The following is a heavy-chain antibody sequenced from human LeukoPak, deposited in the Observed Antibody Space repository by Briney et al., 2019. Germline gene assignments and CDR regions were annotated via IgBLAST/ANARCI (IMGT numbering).Heavy chain of an antibody. J-gene: IGHJ3*02. CDR2: IKQDVGDE. V-gene: IGHV3-7*01. CDR3: AREGDGFDM. CDR1: GFTFSRYR. Sequence: PGGSLRLSCAGSGFTFSRYRISWVRQAPGKGLEWVASIKQDVGDEYYGDSVKGRFIISRDNVKNSLFLQKNSLRAEETAVYYCAREGDGFDMWGQGTMVTVYS.